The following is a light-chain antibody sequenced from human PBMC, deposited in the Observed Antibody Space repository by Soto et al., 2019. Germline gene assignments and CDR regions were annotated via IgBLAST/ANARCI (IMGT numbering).Light chain of an antibody. CDR1: RSNVGNNA. CDR3: AVWDDSPNGVV. Sequence: QSVLTQPPSVSEAPRQRVTISCSGSRSNVGNNAVNWYQQLPGKAPKLLIYYDDLLPSGVSDRFSGSKSGTSASLAISGLQSEDEADYYCAVWDDSPNGVVFGGGTKLTVL. J-gene: IGLJ3*02. V-gene: IGLV1-36*01. CDR2: YDD.